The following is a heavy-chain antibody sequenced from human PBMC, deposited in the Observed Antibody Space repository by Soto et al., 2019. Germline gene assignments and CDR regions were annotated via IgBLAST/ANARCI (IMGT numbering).Heavy chain of an antibody. J-gene: IGHJ4*02. Sequence: GGSLRLSCAASGFTFSSYGMHWVRQAPGKGLEWVAVIWYDGSNKYYADSVKGRFTISRDNSKNTLYLQMNSLRAEDTAVYYCARSLVVVVAATIGYWGQGTLVTVSS. D-gene: IGHD2-15*01. CDR3: ARSLVVVVAATIGY. V-gene: IGHV3-33*01. CDR1: GFTFSSYG. CDR2: IWYDGSNK.